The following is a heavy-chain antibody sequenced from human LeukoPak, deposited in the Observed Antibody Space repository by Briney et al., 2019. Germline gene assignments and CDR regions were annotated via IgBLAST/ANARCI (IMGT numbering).Heavy chain of an antibody. CDR2: ISGSGSGT. J-gene: IGHJ6*03. D-gene: IGHD2-2*03. Sequence: GGSLRLSCAASGFTFSSYGMSWVRQAPGKGLEWVSGISGSGSGTYYADSVKGRFTISRDNSKNTLHLQMNSLRAEDTAVYYCATHGSTHYYMDVWGKGTTVTISS. CDR3: ATHGSTHYYMDV. V-gene: IGHV3-23*01. CDR1: GFTFSSYG.